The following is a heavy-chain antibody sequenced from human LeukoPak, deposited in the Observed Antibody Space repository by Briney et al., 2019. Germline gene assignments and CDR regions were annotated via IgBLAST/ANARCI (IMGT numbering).Heavy chain of an antibody. CDR1: GYTFTGYY. CDR3: AGEFCSGGSCRQGFDF. Sequence: ASVKVSCKASGYTFTGYYMRWVRQAPGQGLEYVGWINPNTGDTKPAQNFQGRVTLTRDTPISTAYMELSSLRSDDSALYYCAGEFCSGGSCRQGFDFWGQGTLVTVSS. V-gene: IGHV1-2*02. D-gene: IGHD2-15*01. J-gene: IGHJ4*02. CDR2: INPNTGDT.